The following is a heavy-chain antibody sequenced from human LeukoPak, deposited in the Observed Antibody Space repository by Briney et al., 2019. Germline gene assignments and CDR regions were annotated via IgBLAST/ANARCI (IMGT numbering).Heavy chain of an antibody. CDR3: ARQRMKGYYGSGSYYDP. CDR1: GGSISSYY. CDR2: INHSGST. J-gene: IGHJ5*02. V-gene: IGHV4-34*01. Sequence: SETLSLTCSVSGGSISSYYWSWIRQPPGKGLEWIGEINHSGSTNYNPSLKSRVTISVDTSKNQFSLKLSSVTAADTAVYYCARQRMKGYYGSGSYYDPWGQGTLVTVSS. D-gene: IGHD3-10*01.